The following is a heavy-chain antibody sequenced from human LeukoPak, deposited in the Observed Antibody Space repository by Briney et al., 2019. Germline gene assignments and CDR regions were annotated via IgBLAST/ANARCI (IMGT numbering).Heavy chain of an antibody. Sequence: GGSLRLSCAASGFTFSTFAVIWVRQPPGKGLEWVSSIFPSGGEIHYADSVKGRFTISRDNSKNTLYLQMNSLRAEDTAVYYCAKSGYNRFDYWGQGTLVTVSS. CDR2: IFPSGGEI. CDR3: AKSGYNRFDY. J-gene: IGHJ4*02. D-gene: IGHD5-24*01. CDR1: GFTFSTFA. V-gene: IGHV3-23*01.